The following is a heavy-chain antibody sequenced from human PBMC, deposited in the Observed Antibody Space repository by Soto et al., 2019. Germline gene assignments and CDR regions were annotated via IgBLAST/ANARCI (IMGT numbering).Heavy chain of an antibody. CDR3: AREGNSSSWYGGGDYYYGMDV. Sequence: QVQLVQSGAELKKPGASVKVSCKASGGTFSSYAISWVRQAPGQGLEWMGGIIPIFGTANYAQKFQGSVTLTADESTSTAYMELISVTSEDTAVYYCAREGNSSSWYGGGDYYYGMDVWGQGTTVTVSS. CDR1: GGTFSSYA. J-gene: IGHJ6*02. D-gene: IGHD6-13*01. V-gene: IGHV1-69*01. CDR2: IIPIFGTA.